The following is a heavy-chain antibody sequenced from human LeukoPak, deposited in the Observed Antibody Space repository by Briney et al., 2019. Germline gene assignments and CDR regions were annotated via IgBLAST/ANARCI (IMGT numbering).Heavy chain of an antibody. Sequence: SETLSLTCAVYGGSFSGYYWSWIRQPPGKGLEWIGEINHSGSTNYNPSLKSRVTISVDTSKNQFSLKLSSVTAADTAVYYCARESPHSSGWYDPPTYYFDYWGQGTLVTVSS. CDR1: GGSFSGYY. CDR3: ARESPHSSGWYDPPTYYFDY. J-gene: IGHJ4*02. CDR2: INHSGST. V-gene: IGHV4-34*01. D-gene: IGHD6-19*01.